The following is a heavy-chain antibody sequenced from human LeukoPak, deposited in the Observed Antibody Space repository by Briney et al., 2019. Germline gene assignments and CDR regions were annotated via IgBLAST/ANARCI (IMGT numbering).Heavy chain of an antibody. V-gene: IGHV4-34*01. J-gene: IGHJ5*02. D-gene: IGHD6-19*01. CDR3: ARDRKTKQWLLPRGDNWFDP. Sequence: SETLSLTCAVYGGSFSGYYWSWIRQPPGKGLEWIGEINHSGSTNYNPSLKSRVTISVDTSKNQFSLKLSSVTAADTAVYYCARDRKTKQWLLPRGDNWFDPWGQGTLVTVSS. CDR2: INHSGST. CDR1: GGSFSGYY.